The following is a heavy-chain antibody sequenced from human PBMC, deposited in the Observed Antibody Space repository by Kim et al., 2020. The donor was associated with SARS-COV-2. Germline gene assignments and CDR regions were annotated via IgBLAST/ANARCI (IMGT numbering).Heavy chain of an antibody. J-gene: IGHJ5*02. D-gene: IGHD3-10*01. CDR3: ARGTWGGGGWGYGSGQYNRFDP. CDR1: GYTFTSSH. Sequence: ASVKVSCKASGYTFTSSHIQWVRQAPGQGLEWVGIINPSGGSATYAQKLQGRVTMTRDTSAGTVYMEWSSLRSEDTALYYCARGTWGGGGWGYGSGQYNRFDPWGQGTLVTVSS. V-gene: IGHV1-46*03. CDR2: INPSGGSA.